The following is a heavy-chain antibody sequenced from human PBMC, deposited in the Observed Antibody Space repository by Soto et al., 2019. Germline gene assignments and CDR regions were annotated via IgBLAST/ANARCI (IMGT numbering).Heavy chain of an antibody. CDR2: ISYDGSNK. J-gene: IGHJ4*02. V-gene: IGHV3-30*18. CDR1: GFTFSSYG. D-gene: IGHD6-13*01. CDR3: AKGPGIAAADDY. Sequence: GGSLRLSCAASGFTFSSYGMHWVRQAPGKGLEWVAVISYDGSNKYYADSVKGRFTISRDNSKNTLYLQMNSLRAEDTAVYYCAKGPGIAAADDYWGQGTLVTVSS.